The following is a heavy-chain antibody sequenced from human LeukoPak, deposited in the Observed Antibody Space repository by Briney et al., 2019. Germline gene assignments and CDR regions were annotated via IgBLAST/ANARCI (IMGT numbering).Heavy chain of an antibody. Sequence: PSETLSLTCTVSGYSISSDYYWGWIRQPPGKGLEWIASFYHSGRTYYNPPLKSRVTISVDTSKNQFSLKLRSVTAADTAVYYCARDSGNYSFDYWAREPWSPSP. CDR1: GYSISSDYY. D-gene: IGHD1-26*01. CDR2: FYHSGRT. J-gene: IGHJ4*02. CDR3: ARDSGNYSFDY. V-gene: IGHV4-38-2*02.